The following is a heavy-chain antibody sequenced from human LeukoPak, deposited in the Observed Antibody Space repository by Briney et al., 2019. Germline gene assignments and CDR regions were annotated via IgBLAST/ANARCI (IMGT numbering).Heavy chain of an antibody. D-gene: IGHD3-16*01. Sequence: ASVRVSCKTSGYTFTTYNIAWVRQAPGQGLEWVGWVSTYNGNTDYAQTVQGRVAMTTDTSTNTPYMGLRSLRPDDTAVCYCARPHSLGGSVYVFYYWGQRTLITVSS. CDR1: GYTFTTYN. V-gene: IGHV1-18*01. CDR3: ARPHSLGGSVYVFYY. J-gene: IGHJ4*02. CDR2: VSTYNGNT.